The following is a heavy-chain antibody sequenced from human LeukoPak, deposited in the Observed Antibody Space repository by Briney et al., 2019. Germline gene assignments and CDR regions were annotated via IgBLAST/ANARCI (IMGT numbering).Heavy chain of an antibody. CDR3: ARRVYRGRYCSGGSCYSEPGRPNWFDP. D-gene: IGHD2-15*01. CDR1: GGSISSGSYY. CDR2: IYTSGST. J-gene: IGHJ5*02. Sequence: SETLSLTCTVSGGSISSGSYYWSWIRQPAGKGLEWIGHIYTSGSTNYNPSLKSRVTISIDTSKNQFSLKLSSVTAADTAVYYCARRVYRGRYCSGGSCYSEPGRPNWFDPWGQGTLVTVSS. V-gene: IGHV4-61*09.